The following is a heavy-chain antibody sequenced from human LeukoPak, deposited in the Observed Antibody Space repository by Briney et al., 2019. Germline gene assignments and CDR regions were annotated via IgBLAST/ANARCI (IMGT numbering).Heavy chain of an antibody. J-gene: IGHJ5*02. V-gene: IGHV1-69*13. D-gene: IGHD2-2*01. CDR1: GGTFSSYA. CDR2: IIPIFGTA. Sequence: ASVKVSCKASGGTFSSYAISWVRQAPGQGLEWMGGIIPIFGTANYAQKFQGRVTITADESTSTAYMELSSLRSEDTAAYYCARGAVPAAYDWWFDPWGQGTLVTVSS. CDR3: ARGAVPAAYDWWFDP.